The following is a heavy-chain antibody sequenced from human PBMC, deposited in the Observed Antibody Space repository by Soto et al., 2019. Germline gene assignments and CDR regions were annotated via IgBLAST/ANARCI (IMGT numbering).Heavy chain of an antibody. CDR2: ISGSGGST. V-gene: IGHV3-23*01. D-gene: IGHD6-19*01. CDR1: GFTFSSYA. Sequence: GGSLRLSCAASGFTFSSYAMSWVRQPPGKGLEWVSAISGSGGSTYYADSVKGRFTISRDNAKNTLYLQMNSLRAEDTAVYYCAKDKGQWRAAQQDYWGQGTLVTVSS. J-gene: IGHJ4*02. CDR3: AKDKGQWRAAQQDY.